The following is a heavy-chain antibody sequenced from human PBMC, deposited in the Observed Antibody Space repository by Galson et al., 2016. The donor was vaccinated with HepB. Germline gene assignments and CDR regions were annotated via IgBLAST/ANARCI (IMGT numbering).Heavy chain of an antibody. CDR1: GFTFSSYA. CDR3: AKLEGILTDDDY. CDR2: LSGSGGST. Sequence: SLRLSCAASGFTFSSYAMNWVRQAPGKGLEWVSTLSGSGGSTYYADSVKGRFTISRDNSKNTLYLQMNSLRAEDTAVYYCAKLEGILTDDDYWGQGTLVTVSS. J-gene: IGHJ4*02. D-gene: IGHD6-13*01. V-gene: IGHV3-23*01.